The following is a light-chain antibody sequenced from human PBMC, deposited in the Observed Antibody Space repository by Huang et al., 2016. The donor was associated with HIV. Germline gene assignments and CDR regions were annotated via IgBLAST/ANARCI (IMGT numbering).Light chain of an antibody. V-gene: IGKV1-39*01. CDR3: QQGYSALIT. CDR2: SAS. CDR1: QNINTY. Sequence: DILLTQSPSSLSASVGDRVTITCRASQNINTYLNWYKQKPGKAPNLLIHSASTLQTGFPSSFSGSGSGTDFTLTVNSLQPEDSATYYCQQGYSALITFGQGTRL. J-gene: IGKJ5*01.